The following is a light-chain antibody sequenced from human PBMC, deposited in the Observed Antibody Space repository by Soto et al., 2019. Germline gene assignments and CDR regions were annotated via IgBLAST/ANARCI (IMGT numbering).Light chain of an antibody. CDR2: DAS. CDR3: QQYENLPT. Sequence: DIQMTQSPSTLSASVGDRVTITCRASQSISSTLNWYQQKPGEAPKLLIYDASNLEAGVPSRFRGSGSGTDFTFTISRLQPEDIATYYCQQYENLPTFGQGTRLE. CDR1: QSISST. J-gene: IGKJ5*01. V-gene: IGKV1-33*01.